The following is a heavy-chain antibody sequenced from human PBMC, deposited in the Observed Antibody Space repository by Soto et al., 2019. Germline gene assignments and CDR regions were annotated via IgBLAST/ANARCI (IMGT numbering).Heavy chain of an antibody. CDR1: GFTFSSYA. CDR3: AKCLGWLHKTKNGWYFDY. CDR2: ISGSGGST. D-gene: IGHD5-12*01. Sequence: PGGSLRLSCAASGFTFSSYAMSWVRQAPGKGLEWVSAISGSGGSTYYADSVKGRFTISRDNSKNTLYLQMNSLRAEDTAVYYCAKCLGWLHKTKNGWYFDYWGQGTLVTVSS. V-gene: IGHV3-23*01. J-gene: IGHJ4*02.